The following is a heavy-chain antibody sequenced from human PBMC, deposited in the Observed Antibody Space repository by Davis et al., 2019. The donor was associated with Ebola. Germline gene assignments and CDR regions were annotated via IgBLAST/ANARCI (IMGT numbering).Heavy chain of an antibody. V-gene: IGHV1-3*01. Sequence: ASVKVSCKASGGTFSSYAMHWVRQAPGQRLEWMGWINAGNGNTKYSQKFQGRVTITRDTSASTAYMEPSSLRSEDTAVYYCARWGGYCSGGSCQDYWGQGTLVTVSS. J-gene: IGHJ4*02. CDR1: GGTFSSYA. CDR2: INAGNGNT. CDR3: ARWGGYCSGGSCQDY. D-gene: IGHD2-15*01.